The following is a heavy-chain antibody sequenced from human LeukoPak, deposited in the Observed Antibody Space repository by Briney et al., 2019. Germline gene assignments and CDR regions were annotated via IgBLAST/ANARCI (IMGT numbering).Heavy chain of an antibody. CDR1: GFTFSNYA. V-gene: IGHV3-23*01. D-gene: IGHD7-27*01. Sequence: PGGSLRLSCAASGFTFSNYAMNWVRQAPGKGLEWVSTISGSVASTSYADSVKGRFTISRDNSKNTLYLQMSSLRAEDTAIYYCAKDVTDWGSRIDYWGQGTLVTVSS. J-gene: IGHJ4*02. CDR2: ISGSVAST. CDR3: AKDVTDWGSRIDY.